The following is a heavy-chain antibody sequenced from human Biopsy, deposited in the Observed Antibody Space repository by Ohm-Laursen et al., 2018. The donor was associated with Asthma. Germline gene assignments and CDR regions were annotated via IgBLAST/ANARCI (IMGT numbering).Heavy chain of an antibody. Sequence: SLRLSCAASGISIRSYGMHWVRQAPGKGLEWVTLIWYDGSKKYYSESVKGRFTIARDNSKNTLYLQMNSLRVEDTAVYYCARGREGSGSYFTSHWFDPWGQGTLVTVSS. CDR2: IWYDGSKK. CDR3: ARGREGSGSYFTSHWFDP. CDR1: GISIRSYG. V-gene: IGHV3-33*01. D-gene: IGHD3-10*01. J-gene: IGHJ5*02.